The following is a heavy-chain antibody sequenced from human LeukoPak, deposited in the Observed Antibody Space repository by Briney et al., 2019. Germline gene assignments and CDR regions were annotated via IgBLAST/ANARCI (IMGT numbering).Heavy chain of an antibody. CDR2: IYYSGST. V-gene: IGHV4-39*01. CDR3: ARHLRDGPLYYYYYGMDV. J-gene: IGHJ6*02. CDR1: GGSISSSSYY. Sequence: SETLSLTCTVSGGSISSSSYYWGWIRQPPGKGLEWIGSIYYSGSTYYNPSLKSRVTISVDTSKNQFSLKLNSVTAADTAVYYCARHLRDGPLYYYYYGMDVWGQGTTVTVSS.